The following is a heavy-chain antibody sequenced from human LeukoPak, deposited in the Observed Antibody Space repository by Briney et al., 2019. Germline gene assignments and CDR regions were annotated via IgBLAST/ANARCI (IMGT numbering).Heavy chain of an antibody. CDR1: GFTFSSYS. D-gene: IGHD1-26*01. Sequence: GGTLSFYCAASGFTFSSYSMNWVRQAPGMGLEWVSSISSSRSYIYHADSVKGRFTISRDNAKNSLYLQMNSLRAEDTAVYYCARGQEWELLAAFDDWGQGTLVTVSS. CDR3: ARGQEWELLAAFDD. J-gene: IGHJ4*02. CDR2: ISSSRSYI. V-gene: IGHV3-21*01.